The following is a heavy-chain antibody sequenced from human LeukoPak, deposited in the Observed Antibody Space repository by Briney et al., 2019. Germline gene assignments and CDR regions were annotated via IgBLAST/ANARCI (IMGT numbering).Heavy chain of an antibody. V-gene: IGHV1-69*13. Sequence: ASVKVSCKASGGTFSSYAISWVRQAPGQGLEWMGGIIPIFGTANYAQKFQGRVTITADESTSTAYMELSSLRSEDTAVYYCARGRENDYSNFCPFDYWGQGTLVTVSS. CDR2: IIPIFGTA. D-gene: IGHD4-11*01. CDR1: GGTFSSYA. J-gene: IGHJ4*02. CDR3: ARGRENDYSNFCPFDY.